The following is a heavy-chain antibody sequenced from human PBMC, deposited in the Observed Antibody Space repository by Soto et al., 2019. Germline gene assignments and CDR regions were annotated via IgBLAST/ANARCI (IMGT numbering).Heavy chain of an antibody. CDR2: IIPIFGTA. J-gene: IGHJ3*02. Sequence: QVPLVQSGAEVKKPGSSVKVSCKASGGTFSSYAISWVRQAPGQGLEWMGGIIPIFGTANYAQKFQGRVTITADESTSTAYMELSSLRSEDTAVYYCARVVASIGIAVAVGAFDIWGQGTMVTVSS. CDR3: ARVVASIGIAVAVGAFDI. V-gene: IGHV1-69*01. CDR1: GGTFSSYA. D-gene: IGHD6-19*01.